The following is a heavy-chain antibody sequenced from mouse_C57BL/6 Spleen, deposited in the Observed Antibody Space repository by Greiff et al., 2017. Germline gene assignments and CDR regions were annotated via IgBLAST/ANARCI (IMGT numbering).Heavy chain of an antibody. Sequence: EVQLQQSGPELVKPGASVKLSCKASGYSFTGYFMNWVKLSHGKSLKWIGSFNPYNGDTFYNQQFKGKATLTVDKSSSTAHMELLSLTSEDVAVYYCARAGGISTVVATPDYFDDWGQGTTLTVSS. V-gene: IGHV1-37*01. D-gene: IGHD1-1*01. CDR1: GYSFTGYF. J-gene: IGHJ2*01. CDR2: FNPYNGDT. CDR3: ARAGGISTVVATPDYFDD.